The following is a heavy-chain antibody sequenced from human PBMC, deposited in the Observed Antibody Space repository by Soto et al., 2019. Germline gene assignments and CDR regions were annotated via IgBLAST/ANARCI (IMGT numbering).Heavy chain of an antibody. CDR3: ARVSMITFGGVIVAENWFDP. V-gene: IGHV4-34*01. J-gene: IGHJ5*02. Sequence: SETLSLTCAVYGGSFSGYYRSWIRQPPGKGLEWIGEINHSGSTNYNPSLKSRVTISVDTSKNQFSLKLSSVTAADTAVYYCARVSMITFGGVIVAENWFDPWGQGTLVTVSS. CDR2: INHSGST. D-gene: IGHD3-16*02. CDR1: GGSFSGYY.